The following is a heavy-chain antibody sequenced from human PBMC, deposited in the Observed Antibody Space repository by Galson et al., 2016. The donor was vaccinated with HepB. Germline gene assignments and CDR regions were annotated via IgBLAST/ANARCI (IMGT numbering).Heavy chain of an antibody. V-gene: IGHV3-23*01. CDR3: AKGRSLSAAVSIWFDP. CDR2: ISGSGVST. D-gene: IGHD6-13*01. CDR1: GFTFTDFA. J-gene: IGHJ5*02. Sequence: SLRLSCAASGFTFTDFAMSWVRQAPGKGLEWVSSISGSGVSTFYADSVKGRFTISRDNSKNTLYVQLTSLRAEDTAVYYCAKGRSLSAAVSIWFDPWGQGTLVTVSS.